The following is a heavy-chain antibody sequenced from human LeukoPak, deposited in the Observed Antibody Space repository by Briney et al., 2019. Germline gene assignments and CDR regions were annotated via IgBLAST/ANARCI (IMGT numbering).Heavy chain of an antibody. CDR1: GFSLSTSGVG. CDR2: IYWNDDK. D-gene: IGHD3-10*01. CDR3: AHSSGSYFFSSTNWFDP. V-gene: IGHV2-5*01. Sequence: SGPTLVKPTQTLTLTCTFSGFSLSTSGVGVGWIRQPPGKALEWLALIYWNDDKRHSPSLKSRLAITKDTSKNQVVLTMTNMAPVDTATYYCAHSSGSYFFSSTNWFDPWGQGTLVTVSS. J-gene: IGHJ5*02.